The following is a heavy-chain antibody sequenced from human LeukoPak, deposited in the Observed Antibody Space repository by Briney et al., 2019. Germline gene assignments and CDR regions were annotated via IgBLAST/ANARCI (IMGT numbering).Heavy chain of an antibody. J-gene: IGHJ5*02. Sequence: PSQTLSLTCTVSGYSISSGYYWGWIRQPPGKGLEWIGSIYHSGSTYYNPSLKSRVTISVDTSKNQFSLKLSSVTAADTAVYFCARVWSPGRRAAAGTPGIQANNYFDPWGQGTLVTVSS. CDR2: IYHSGST. V-gene: IGHV4-38-2*02. CDR3: ARVWSPGRRAAAGTPGIQANNYFDP. D-gene: IGHD6-13*01. CDR1: GYSISSGYY.